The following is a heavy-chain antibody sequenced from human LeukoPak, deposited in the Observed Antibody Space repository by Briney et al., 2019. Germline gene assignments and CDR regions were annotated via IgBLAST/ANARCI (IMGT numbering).Heavy chain of an antibody. D-gene: IGHD1-26*01. V-gene: IGHV4-4*07. CDR3: ARATYSGDTSYVFDY. J-gene: IGHJ4*02. Sequence: SETLSLTCTVSGDSISSYYWNWFRQPAGKGLEWIGRLYASGTTSYNPSLESRVSMSLDTSKNQFSLKLNSVTAADTAVYYCARATYSGDTSYVFDYWGQGTLVSVSS. CDR1: GDSISSYY. CDR2: LYASGTT.